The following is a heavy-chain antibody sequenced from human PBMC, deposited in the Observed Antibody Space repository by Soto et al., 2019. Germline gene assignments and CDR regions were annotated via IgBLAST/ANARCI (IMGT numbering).Heavy chain of an antibody. J-gene: IGHJ4*02. CDR2: ISSNGGST. D-gene: IGHD1-26*01. V-gene: IGHV3-64D*06. CDR3: VKGGPESYGPVFPDY. CDR1: VFTFSSYA. Sequence: GGALRLSCSASVFTFSSYAMHWVRQAPGKGLEYVSAISSNGGSTYYADSVKGRFTISRDNSKNTLYLQMSSLRAEDTAVYYCVKGGPESYGPVFPDYWGQGTLVTVSS.